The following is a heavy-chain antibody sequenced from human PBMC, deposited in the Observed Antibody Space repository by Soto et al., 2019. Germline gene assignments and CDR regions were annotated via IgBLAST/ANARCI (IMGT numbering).Heavy chain of an antibody. J-gene: IGHJ5*02. CDR1: GGSISNYY. Sequence: SETLSLTCTVSGGSISNYYWSWVRQPPGKGLEWIGYIYDSGSTNYNPSLKSRVTISVDTSKNQFSLRLTSVTAADTAVYYCARGSPSGDLGAAGFDPWGQGTLVTVSS. V-gene: IGHV4-59*01. D-gene: IGHD4-17*01. CDR3: ARGSPSGDLGAAGFDP. CDR2: IYDSGST.